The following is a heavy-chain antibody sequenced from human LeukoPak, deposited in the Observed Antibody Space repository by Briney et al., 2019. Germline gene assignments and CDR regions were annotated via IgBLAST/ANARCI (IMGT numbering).Heavy chain of an antibody. Sequence: GASVKVSCKASGYTFTSYGISWVRQAPEQGLEWMGWISAYNGNTNYAQKLQGRVTMTTDTSTSTAYMELGSLRSDDTAVYYCARANMITFGGVIVLDAFDIWGQGTMVTVSS. CDR2: ISAYNGNT. D-gene: IGHD3-16*02. CDR3: ARANMITFGGVIVLDAFDI. CDR1: GYTFTSYG. J-gene: IGHJ3*02. V-gene: IGHV1-18*01.